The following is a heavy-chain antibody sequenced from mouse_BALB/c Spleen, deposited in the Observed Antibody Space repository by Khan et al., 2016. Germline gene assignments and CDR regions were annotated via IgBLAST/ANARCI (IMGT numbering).Heavy chain of an antibody. Sequence: VQLQQSGAELVKPGASVKLSCTASGFSIQDTYIHWVRQRPEQGLDWIGRIDPPNDNTKYDPKFQGKATITADTSSNTAYLQLSSLTYEDTAVHYCARMYYGDYWGQGTTLTVSS. J-gene: IGHJ2*01. CDR3: ARMYYGDY. D-gene: IGHD1-1*01. V-gene: IGHV14-3*02. CDR2: IDPPNDNT. CDR1: GFSIQDTY.